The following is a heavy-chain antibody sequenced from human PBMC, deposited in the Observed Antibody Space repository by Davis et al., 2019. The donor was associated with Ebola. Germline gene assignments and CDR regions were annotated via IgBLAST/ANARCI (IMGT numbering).Heavy chain of an antibody. CDR1: GFTFSSYS. Sequence: GGSLRLSCAASGFTFSSYSMIWVRQAPGKGLEWVSSISGSSRYINYADSVKGRFSISRDNAKNSLYLQMNSLRPEDTAVYHCARGGYYDTSGYSHEAFDIWGQGTMVTVSS. J-gene: IGHJ3*02. V-gene: IGHV3-21*01. CDR3: ARGGYYDTSGYSHEAFDI. D-gene: IGHD3-22*01. CDR2: ISGSSRYI.